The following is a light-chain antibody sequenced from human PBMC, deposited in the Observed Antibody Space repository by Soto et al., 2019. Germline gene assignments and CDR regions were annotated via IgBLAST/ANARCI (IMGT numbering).Light chain of an antibody. J-gene: IGLJ2*01. CDR3: QVWDSSSDHVI. CDR2: YDS. Sequence: SYELTQPPSGSLAPGQTASITCGGNSIGSKSGNWYQQRPGQAPKVVIYYDSDRPSGIPERFAGSNSGNTATLTISRVEAGDEADYYCQVWDSSSDHVIFGGGTKLTVL. V-gene: IGLV3-21*04. CDR1: SIGSKS.